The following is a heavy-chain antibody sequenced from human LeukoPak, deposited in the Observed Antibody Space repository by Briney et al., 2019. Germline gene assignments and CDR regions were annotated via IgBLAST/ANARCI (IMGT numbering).Heavy chain of an antibody. Sequence: PGGSLRLSCAASGFTFTSFGMHWVRQAPGKGLEWVAFIRNDGDVIYYAESVKGRFTISRDNSKNTVYLQLNRLRAEDTAVYYCAEGGYSGSSGDFDYWGQGTLVTVSS. V-gene: IGHV3-30*02. D-gene: IGHD1-26*01. J-gene: IGHJ4*02. CDR1: GFTFTSFG. CDR2: IRNDGDVI. CDR3: AEGGYSGSSGDFDY.